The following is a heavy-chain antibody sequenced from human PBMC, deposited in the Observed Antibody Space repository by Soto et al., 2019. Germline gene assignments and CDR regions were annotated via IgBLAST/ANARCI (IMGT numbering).Heavy chain of an antibody. CDR1: GFTFSSYA. V-gene: IGHV3-21*01. CDR3: ARDLSSSTSRYAY. CDR2: ISSSSSYI. J-gene: IGHJ4*02. D-gene: IGHD2-2*01. Sequence: GGSLRLSCAASGFTFSSYAMSWVRQAPGKGLEWVSSISSSSSYIYYADSVKGRFTISRDNAKNSLYLQMNSLRAEDTAVYYCARDLSSSTSRYAYWGQGTLVTVSS.